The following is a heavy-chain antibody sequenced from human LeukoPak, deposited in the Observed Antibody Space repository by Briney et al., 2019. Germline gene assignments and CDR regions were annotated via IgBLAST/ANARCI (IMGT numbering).Heavy chain of an antibody. CDR2: IYYSGST. V-gene: IGHV4-59*01. J-gene: IGHJ6*03. D-gene: IGHD2-2*01. CDR3: AREYPYYYYMDV. Sequence: SETLSLTCAVSGVSISSYYWSWIRQPPGKGLEWIGYIYYSGSTNYNPSLKSRVTISVDTSKNQFSLKLSSVTAADTAVYYCAREYPYYYYMDVWGKETTVTISS. CDR1: GVSISSYY.